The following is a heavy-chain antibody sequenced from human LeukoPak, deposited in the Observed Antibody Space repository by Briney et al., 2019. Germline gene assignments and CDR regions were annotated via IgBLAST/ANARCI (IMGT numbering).Heavy chain of an antibody. CDR1: GFTFGSYA. CDR3: AKDFSGGYYWDYFDY. V-gene: IGHV3-23*01. D-gene: IGHD1-26*01. J-gene: IGHJ4*02. CDR2: IGDSGGRT. Sequence: GGSPRLSCAASGFTFGSYAMNWVRQAPGKGLEWVSSIGDSGGRTYYTDSVKGPFTISRDDSKNTLYLQMNSLRAEDTALYYCAKDFSGGYYWDYFDYWGQGTMVTVSS.